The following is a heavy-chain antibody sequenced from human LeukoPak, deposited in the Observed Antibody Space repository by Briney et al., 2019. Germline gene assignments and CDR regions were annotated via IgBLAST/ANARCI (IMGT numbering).Heavy chain of an antibody. V-gene: IGHV3-23*01. CDR1: GFTFSSYA. Sequence: PGGSLRLSCAASGFTFSSYAMSWVRQAPGKGPEWVSAISGGGNTYYADSVKGRFTISRDDSKNTLFLQMNSLRAEDTALYHCAREGIQLWSRFRDYYYGMDVWGQGTTVTVSS. CDR2: ISGGGNT. CDR3: AREGIQLWSRFRDYYYGMDV. D-gene: IGHD5-18*01. J-gene: IGHJ6*02.